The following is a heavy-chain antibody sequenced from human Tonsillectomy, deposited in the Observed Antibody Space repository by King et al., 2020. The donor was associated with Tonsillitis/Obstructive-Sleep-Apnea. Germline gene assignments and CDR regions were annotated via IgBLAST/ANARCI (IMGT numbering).Heavy chain of an antibody. CDR3: ARSHYDCSTDPATWTNWFDP. CDR1: GFTFSSYA. CDR2: ISSNGGST. J-gene: IGHJ5*02. D-gene: IGHD2-2*01. Sequence: VQLVESGGGLVQPGGSLRLSCAASGFTFSSYAMHWVRQAPGKGLEYVSAISSNGGSTYYANSVKGRFTISRDNSKNTLYLQMGSLRAEDMAVYYCARSHYDCSTDPATWTNWFDPWGQGTLVTVSS. V-gene: IGHV3-64*01.